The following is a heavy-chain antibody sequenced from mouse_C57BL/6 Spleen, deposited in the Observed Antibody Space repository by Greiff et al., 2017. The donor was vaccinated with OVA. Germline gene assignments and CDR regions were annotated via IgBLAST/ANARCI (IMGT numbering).Heavy chain of an antibody. D-gene: IGHD1-1*01. CDR3: ARPTVVANDAMDY. J-gene: IGHJ4*01. CDR1: GYTFTSYD. Sequence: QVQLKESGPELVKPGASVKLSCKASGYTFTSYDINWVKQRPGQGLEWIGWIYPRDGSTKYNEKFKGKATLTVDTSSSTAYMELHSLTSEDSAVYFCARPTVVANDAMDYWGQGTSVTVSS. V-gene: IGHV1-85*01. CDR2: IYPRDGST.